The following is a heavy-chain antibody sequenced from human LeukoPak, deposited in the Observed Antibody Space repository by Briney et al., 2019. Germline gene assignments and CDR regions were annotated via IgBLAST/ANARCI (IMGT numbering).Heavy chain of an antibody. V-gene: IGHV1-18*01. CDR2: ISAYNGNT. CDR3: ARVDRTTVTLYYFDY. CDR1: GYTFTSYG. J-gene: IGHJ4*02. D-gene: IGHD4-17*01. Sequence: ASVKVSCKASGYTFTSYGISWVRQAPGQGLEWMGWISAYNGNTNYAQKLQGRVTMTTDTSTSTAYMELRSLRSDDTAVYYCARVDRTTVTLYYFDYWGQGTLVTVSS.